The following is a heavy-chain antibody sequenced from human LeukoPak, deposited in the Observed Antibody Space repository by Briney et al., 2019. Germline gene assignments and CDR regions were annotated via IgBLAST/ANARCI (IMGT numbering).Heavy chain of an antibody. D-gene: IGHD6-13*01. CDR1: GYNFDKFG. Sequence: VASVKVSCKASGYNFDKFGIAWVRQAPGQGLEWMGWINTYNGNTKYAHQIQGRVTMTTDTSTSTVYMELRSLRSDDTAVYFCARDTPQHLKRYDFWGQGTQVTVSS. CDR3: ARDTPQHLKRYDF. J-gene: IGHJ4*02. CDR2: INTYNGNT. V-gene: IGHV1-18*01.